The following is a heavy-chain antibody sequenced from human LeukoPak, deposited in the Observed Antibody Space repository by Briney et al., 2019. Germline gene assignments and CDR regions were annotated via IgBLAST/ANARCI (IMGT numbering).Heavy chain of an antibody. D-gene: IGHD6-19*01. V-gene: IGHV3-23*01. CDR3: ARDYRGSIAVAPFDY. J-gene: IGHJ4*02. CDR2: ISGSGGST. CDR1: GFTFSSYA. Sequence: PGESLRLSCAASGFTFSSYAMSWVRQAPGMGLEWVSVISGSGGSTYNADSVKGRFTISRDNAKNSLYLQMNSLRAEDTAVYYCARDYRGSIAVAPFDYWGQGTLVTVSS.